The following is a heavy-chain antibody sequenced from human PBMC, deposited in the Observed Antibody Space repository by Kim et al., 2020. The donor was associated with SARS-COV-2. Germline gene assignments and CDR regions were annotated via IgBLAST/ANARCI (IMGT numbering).Heavy chain of an antibody. Sequence: AQKLQGRGTMTTETSTSTAYMELRSLRSDDTAVYYCARVPLGYSFFHYWGQGTLVTVSS. V-gene: IGHV1-18*01. CDR3: ARVPLGYSFFHY. J-gene: IGHJ4*02. D-gene: IGHD4-4*01.